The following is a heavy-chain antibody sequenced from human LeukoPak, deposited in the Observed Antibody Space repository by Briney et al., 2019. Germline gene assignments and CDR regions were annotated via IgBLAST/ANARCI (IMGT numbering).Heavy chain of an antibody. CDR3: ARSRMVYYYDSSGYGDY. V-gene: IGHV3-7*01. CDR2: TKQDGSEK. D-gene: IGHD3-22*01. CDR1: GFTFSSYW. Sequence: GGSLRLSCAASGFTFSSYWMSWVRQAPGKGLEWVANTKQDGSEKYYVDSVKGRFTISRDNAKNSLYLQMNSLRAEDTAVYYCARSRMVYYYDSSGYGDYWGQGTLVTVSS. J-gene: IGHJ4*02.